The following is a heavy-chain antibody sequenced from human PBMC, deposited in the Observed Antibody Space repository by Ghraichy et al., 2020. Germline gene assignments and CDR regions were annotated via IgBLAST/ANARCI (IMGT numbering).Heavy chain of an antibody. CDR2: INHSGST. CDR1: GGSFSGYY. D-gene: IGHD2-15*01. J-gene: IGHJ4*02. V-gene: IGHV4-34*01. Sequence: SETLSLTCAVYGGSFSGYYWSWIRQPPGKGLEWIGEINHSGSTNYNPSLKSRVTISVDTSKNQFSLKVSSVTAADTAVYYCARGQGFLFDYWGQGTLVTVSS. CDR3: ARGQGFLFDY.